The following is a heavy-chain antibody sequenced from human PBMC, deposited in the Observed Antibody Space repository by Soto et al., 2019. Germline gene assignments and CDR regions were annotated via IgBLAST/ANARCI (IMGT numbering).Heavy chain of an antibody. D-gene: IGHD3-10*01. V-gene: IGHV3-23*01. CDR2: ISGSGGST. CDR1: GFTFSSYA. J-gene: IGHJ6*02. CDR3: AKDPQKWGSGSYYRYYYGMDV. Sequence: ETLSLTCTASGFTFSSYAMSWVRQAPGKGLEWVSAISGSGGSTYYADSVKGRFTISRDNSKNTLYLQMNSLRAEDTAVYYCAKDPQKWGSGSYYRYYYGMDVWGQGTTVTVSS.